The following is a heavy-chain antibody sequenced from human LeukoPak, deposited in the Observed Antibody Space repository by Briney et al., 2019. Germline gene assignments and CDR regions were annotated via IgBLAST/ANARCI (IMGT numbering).Heavy chain of an antibody. CDR2: IYYSGST. V-gene: IGHV4-39*07. Sequence: SETLSLTCTVSGGSISSSSYSWGWIRQPPGKGLEWIGSIYYSGSTYYNPSLKSRVTISVDTSKNQFSLKLSSVTAADTAVYYCARDAWAPSMRWFDPWGQGTLVTVSS. CDR1: GGSISSSSYS. D-gene: IGHD2-2*01. CDR3: ARDAWAPSMRWFDP. J-gene: IGHJ5*02.